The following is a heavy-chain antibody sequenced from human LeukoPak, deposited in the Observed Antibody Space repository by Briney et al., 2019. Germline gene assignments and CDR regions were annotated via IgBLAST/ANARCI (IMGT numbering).Heavy chain of an antibody. Sequence: GGSLRLSCAASGFSISDYWIHWVRQAPGKGLVWVSRINSDGSDTTYADSVKGRFTISRDNAKNMLYLQMSSLTAEDTAVYYCARDRPFSGSYLGFDPWGQGTLVTVSS. CDR3: ARDRPFSGSYLGFDP. CDR1: GFSISDYW. V-gene: IGHV3-74*01. J-gene: IGHJ5*02. CDR2: INSDGSDT. D-gene: IGHD1-26*01.